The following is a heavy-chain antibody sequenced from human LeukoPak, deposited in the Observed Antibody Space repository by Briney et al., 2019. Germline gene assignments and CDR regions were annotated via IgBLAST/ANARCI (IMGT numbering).Heavy chain of an antibody. Sequence: PGGSLRLSCAASGFTFSSYGMHWVRQAPGKGLEWVAVISYDGSNKYYADSVKGRFTISRDNSKNTLYLQMNSLRAEDTAVYYCATDGAPFYWGQGTLVTVSS. D-gene: IGHD4-17*01. CDR2: ISYDGSNK. J-gene: IGHJ4*02. V-gene: IGHV3-30*03. CDR3: ATDGAPFY. CDR1: GFTFSSYG.